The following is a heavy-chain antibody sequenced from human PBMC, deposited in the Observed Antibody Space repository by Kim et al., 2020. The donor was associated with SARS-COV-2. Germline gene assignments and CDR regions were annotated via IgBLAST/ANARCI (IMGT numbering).Heavy chain of an antibody. Sequence: GGSLRLSCAASGFTFSSYAMSWVRQAPGKGLEWVSAISGSGGSTYYADSVKGRFTISRDNSKNTLYLQMNSLRAEDTAVYYCATYGPWGSGWYRGYYYGMDVWGQGTTVTVSS. D-gene: IGHD6-19*01. CDR3: ATYGPWGSGWYRGYYYGMDV. CDR1: GFTFSSYA. V-gene: IGHV3-23*01. J-gene: IGHJ6*02. CDR2: ISGSGGST.